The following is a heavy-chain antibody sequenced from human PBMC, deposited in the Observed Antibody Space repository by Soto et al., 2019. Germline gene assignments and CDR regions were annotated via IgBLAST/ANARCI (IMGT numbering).Heavy chain of an antibody. V-gene: IGHV3-30-3*01. D-gene: IGHD2-15*01. CDR1: GFTFSSYA. Sequence: GGSLRLSCAASGFTFSSYAMHWVRQAPGKGLEWVAVISYDGSNKYYADSVKGRFTISRDNSKNTLYLQMNSLRAEDTAVYYCARICSRVYCSGGSCYCDYWGQGTPVTVSS. CDR2: ISYDGSNK. J-gene: IGHJ4*02. CDR3: ARICSRVYCSGGSCYCDY.